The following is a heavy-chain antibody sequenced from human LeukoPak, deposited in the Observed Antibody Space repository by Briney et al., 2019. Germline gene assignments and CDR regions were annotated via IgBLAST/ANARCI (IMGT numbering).Heavy chain of an antibody. J-gene: IGHJ4*02. CDR1: GGSISSYY. Sequence: SETLSLTCTVSGGSISSYYWSWIRQPPGKGPGGSGYIYYSGSTNYNPSLKSRVTISVATSKNQFSLKLSSVTAADTAVYYCARGRGYSYGFYFDYWGQGTLVTVSS. CDR2: IYYSGST. CDR3: ARGRGYSYGFYFDY. V-gene: IGHV4-59*01. D-gene: IGHD5-18*01.